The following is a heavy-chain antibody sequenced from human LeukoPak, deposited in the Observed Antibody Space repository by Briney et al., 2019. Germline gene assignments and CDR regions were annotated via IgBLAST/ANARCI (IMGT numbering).Heavy chain of an antibody. V-gene: IGHV1-2*02. CDR3: ARSYSSSSGVFYS. D-gene: IGHD6-6*01. CDR2: VNANNGDT. J-gene: IGHJ4*02. Sequence: ASVKVSCKASGNTCTGYYIQWGRQAPGQRLEWMGWVNANNGDTRYAQKFQGRVTMTRDTSISTTYMELSGLRSDDTAVYYCARSYSSSSGVFYSWGQGTLVTVSS. CDR1: GNTCTGYY.